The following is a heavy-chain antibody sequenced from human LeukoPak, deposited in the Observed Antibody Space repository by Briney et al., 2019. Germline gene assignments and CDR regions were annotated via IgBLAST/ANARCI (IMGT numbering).Heavy chain of an antibody. V-gene: IGHV4-4*07. CDR2: IYTSGST. CDR3: ARDLFVASSLFFDY. Sequence: SETLSLXCTVSGGSISSYYWSWIRQPAGKGLEWIGRIYTSGSTNYNPSLKSRVTMSVDTSKNQFSLKLSSVTAADTAVYYCARDLFVASSLFFDYWGQGTLVTVSS. J-gene: IGHJ4*02. CDR1: GGSISSYY. D-gene: IGHD6-13*01.